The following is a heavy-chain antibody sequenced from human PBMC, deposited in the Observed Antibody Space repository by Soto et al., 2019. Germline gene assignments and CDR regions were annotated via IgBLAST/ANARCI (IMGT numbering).Heavy chain of an antibody. Sequence: EVQLVESGGGLVQPGGSLRLSCVASGFALSNYWLNWVRQAPGKGLEWVANIKQDGSERNYVDSVKGRFTISRDNARNSLYLQMNSLRAADTAAYYCAAETSAWGCWGQGTLGTVSS. J-gene: IGHJ4*02. CDR2: IKQDGSER. V-gene: IGHV3-7*05. D-gene: IGHD7-27*01. CDR3: AAETSAWGC. CDR1: GFALSNYW.